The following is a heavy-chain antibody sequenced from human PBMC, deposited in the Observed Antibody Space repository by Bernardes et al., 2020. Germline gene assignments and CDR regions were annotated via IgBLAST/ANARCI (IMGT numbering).Heavy chain of an antibody. V-gene: IGHV4-4*07. Sequence: SETLSLTCTASGGSISSYYWSWIRQPAGKGLEWIGRIYTSGSTNYNPSLKSRVTMSVDTSKNQFSLKLSSVTAADTAVYYCARTLTGVYYDSRHWFDPWGQGTLVTVSS. CDR3: ARTLTGVYYDSRHWFDP. CDR1: GGSISSYY. J-gene: IGHJ5*02. CDR2: IYTSGST. D-gene: IGHD3-22*01.